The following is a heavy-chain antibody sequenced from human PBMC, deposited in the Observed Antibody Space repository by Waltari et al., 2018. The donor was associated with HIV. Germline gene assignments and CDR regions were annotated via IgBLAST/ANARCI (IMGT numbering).Heavy chain of an antibody. Sequence: EVQLVESGGGLVQPGGSLRLSCAASGFTFSSYSMNWVRQAPGKGVEWVSYMSSRCSTIYTADSVKGRFPIARHNAKNTLYLQMNSLRAEDTAVYYCARDTPYNWNYPGGYFDYWGQGTLVTVSS. CDR1: GFTFSSYS. CDR3: ARDTPYNWNYPGGYFDY. CDR2: MSSRCSTI. J-gene: IGHJ4*02. D-gene: IGHD1-7*01. V-gene: IGHV3-48*04.